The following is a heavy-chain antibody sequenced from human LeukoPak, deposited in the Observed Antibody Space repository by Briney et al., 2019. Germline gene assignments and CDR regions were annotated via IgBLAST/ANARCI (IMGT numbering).Heavy chain of an antibody. Sequence: TGGSLRLSCAASGFTFSSYAMSWVRQAPGKGLEWVSAISGSGGSTYYADSVKGRFTISRDNSKNTLYLQMNSLRAEDTAVYYCAKAPGGHIVVVTAILYFDYWGQGTLVTVSS. CDR1: GFTFSSYA. CDR3: AKAPGGHIVVVTAILYFDY. J-gene: IGHJ4*02. CDR2: ISGSGGST. V-gene: IGHV3-23*01. D-gene: IGHD2-21*02.